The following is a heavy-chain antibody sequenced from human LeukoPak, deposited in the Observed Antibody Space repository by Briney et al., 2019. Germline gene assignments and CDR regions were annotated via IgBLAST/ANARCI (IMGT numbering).Heavy chain of an antibody. Sequence: ASVKVSCKASGYTFTSYFMHWVRQAPGQGLEWMGLINPSDGSTTYAQKFQGRVTMTGDMSTSTVYMELSSLTSEDTAVYYCARVGGWLDHDTFDIWGQGTMVTVSS. CDR3: ARVGGWLDHDTFDI. CDR1: GYTFTSYF. J-gene: IGHJ3*02. CDR2: INPSDGST. D-gene: IGHD6-19*01. V-gene: IGHV1-46*01.